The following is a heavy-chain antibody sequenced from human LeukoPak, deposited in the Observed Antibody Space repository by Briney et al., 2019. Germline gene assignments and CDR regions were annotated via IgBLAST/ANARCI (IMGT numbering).Heavy chain of an antibody. CDR3: ARHEGRWELPDAFDI. J-gene: IGHJ3*02. Sequence: PSETLSLTCTVSGGSISSYYWSWIRQPPGKGLEWIGYIYYSGSTNYNPSLKSRVTISVDTSKNQFSLKLSSVTAADTAVYYCARHEGRWELPDAFDIWGQGTMVTVSS. D-gene: IGHD2-15*01. V-gene: IGHV4-59*08. CDR1: GGSISSYY. CDR2: IYYSGST.